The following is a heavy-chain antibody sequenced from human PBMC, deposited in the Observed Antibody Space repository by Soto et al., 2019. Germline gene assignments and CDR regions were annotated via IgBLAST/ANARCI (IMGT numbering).Heavy chain of an antibody. CDR1: GYTFTSYG. D-gene: IGHD6-19*01. Sequence: QVQLVQSGAEVKKPGASVKVSCKASGYTFTSYGISWVRQAPGQGLEWMGWISAYNGNTNYAQKLQGRVTMTTDTSTSTADMELRSLRSDDTAVYYCARDSSGWPNYYYYYGMDVWGQGTTVTVSS. V-gene: IGHV1-18*01. CDR2: ISAYNGNT. J-gene: IGHJ6*02. CDR3: ARDSSGWPNYYYYYGMDV.